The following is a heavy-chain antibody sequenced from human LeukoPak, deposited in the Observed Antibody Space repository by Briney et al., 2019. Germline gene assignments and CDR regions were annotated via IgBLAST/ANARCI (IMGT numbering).Heavy chain of an antibody. CDR3: ARLSDTAMVTLGREYFQH. Sequence: GESLKISCKGSGYSFTSYWIGWVRQMPGKGLEWMGIIYPGDSDTRYSPSFQGQVTISADKSISTAYLQWSSLKASDTAMYYYARLSDTAMVTLGREYFQHWGQGTLVTVSS. CDR1: GYSFTSYW. J-gene: IGHJ1*01. V-gene: IGHV5-51*01. D-gene: IGHD5-18*01. CDR2: IYPGDSDT.